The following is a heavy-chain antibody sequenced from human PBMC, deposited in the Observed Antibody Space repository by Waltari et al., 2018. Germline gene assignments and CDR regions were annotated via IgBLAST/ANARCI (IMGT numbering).Heavy chain of an antibody. CDR3: ARTSMGVYYYYYMDV. J-gene: IGHJ6*03. Sequence: QVQLVQSGAEVKKPGSSVKVSCKASGGTFSSYAISWVRQAPGQGLEWMGGVIPIFGTENNAKKFQGRVTITTDESTSTAYMELSSLRSEDTAVYYCARTSMGVYYYYYMDVWGKGTTVTVSS. V-gene: IGHV1-69*05. CDR2: VIPIFGTE. D-gene: IGHD5-18*01. CDR1: GGTFSSYA.